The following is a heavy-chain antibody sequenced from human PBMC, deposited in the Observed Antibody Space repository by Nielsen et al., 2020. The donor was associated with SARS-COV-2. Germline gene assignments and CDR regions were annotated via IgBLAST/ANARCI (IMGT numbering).Heavy chain of an antibody. D-gene: IGHD6-6*01. Sequence: GGSLRLSCAASGFTFSNYWMHWVRRAPGKGLVWVSRIHSDGRSTSFADSVKGRFTISRDNAKNTLYLQMNSLRAEDTAVYYCARDPGLDYFDYWGQGTLVTASS. CDR3: ARDPGLDYFDY. J-gene: IGHJ4*02. CDR2: IHSDGRST. V-gene: IGHV3-74*01. CDR1: GFTFSNYW.